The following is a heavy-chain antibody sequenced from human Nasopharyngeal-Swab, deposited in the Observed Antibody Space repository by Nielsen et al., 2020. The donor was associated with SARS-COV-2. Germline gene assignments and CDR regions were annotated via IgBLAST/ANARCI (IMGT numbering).Heavy chain of an antibody. CDR2: IYYSGST. J-gene: IGHJ6*02. CDR1: GGSISSSSYY. D-gene: IGHD2-21*01. V-gene: IGHV4-39*07. CDR3: ARVVSLYYYYYGMDV. Sequence: SETLSLTCTVSGGSISSSSYYWGWIRQPPGKGLEWIGSIYYSGSTYYNPSLKSRVTISVDTSKNQFSLKLSSVTAADTAVYYCARVVSLYYYYYGMDVWGQGTTVTVPS.